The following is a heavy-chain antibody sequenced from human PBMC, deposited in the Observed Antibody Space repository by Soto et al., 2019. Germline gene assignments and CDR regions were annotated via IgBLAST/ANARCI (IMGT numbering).Heavy chain of an antibody. D-gene: IGHD6-13*01. J-gene: IGHJ4*02. CDR2: IKSKTDGGTT. Sequence: GSLRLSCAACGFTFSNAWMSWVRQAPCKGLEWVGLIKSKTDGGTTYYAAPVKGRFTISRDDSKNTLYLQMNSLRAEDTAVYYCARDRRLGAAAPDYWGQGTLVTVSS. CDR3: ARDRRLGAAAPDY. V-gene: IGHV3-15*01. CDR1: GFTFSNAW.